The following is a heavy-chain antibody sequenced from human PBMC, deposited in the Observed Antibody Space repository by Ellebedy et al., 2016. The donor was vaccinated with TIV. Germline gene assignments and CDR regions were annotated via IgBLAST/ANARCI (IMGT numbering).Heavy chain of an antibody. Sequence: ASVKVSXXASGYTFTSYGISWVRQAPGQGLEWMGWISAYNGNTNYAQKLQGRVTMTTDTSTSTAYMELRSLRSDDTAVYYCARHVGNAYYFDYWGQGTLVTVSS. CDR2: ISAYNGNT. D-gene: IGHD4-23*01. J-gene: IGHJ4*02. V-gene: IGHV1-18*01. CDR3: ARHVGNAYYFDY. CDR1: GYTFTSYG.